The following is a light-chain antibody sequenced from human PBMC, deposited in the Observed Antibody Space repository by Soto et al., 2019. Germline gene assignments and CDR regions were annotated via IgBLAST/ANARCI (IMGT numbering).Light chain of an antibody. V-gene: IGKV3-15*01. Sequence: EGVLTQSPATLSVSPGERATLSCRASQSVSISLAWFQQKPGQAPRLLISDASTRATGIPARFSGSGSGTEFTLTISSLQSEDFAVYYCQQYNNWPPWTFGQGTKV. CDR1: QSVSIS. J-gene: IGKJ1*01. CDR2: DAS. CDR3: QQYNNWPPWT.